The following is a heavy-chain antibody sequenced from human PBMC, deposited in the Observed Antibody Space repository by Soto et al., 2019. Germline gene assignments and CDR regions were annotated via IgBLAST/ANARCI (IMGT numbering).Heavy chain of an antibody. V-gene: IGHV1-2*04. CDR1: GYTFTGYY. Sequence: ASVKVSCKASGYTFTGYYMHWVRQAPGQGLEWMGWINPNSGGTNYAQKFQGWVTMTRDTSISTAYMELSRLRSDDTAVYYCARGALGYCSSTSCYPGDDAFDISGQGTMVTVS. CDR3: ARGALGYCSSTSCYPGDDAFDI. D-gene: IGHD2-2*01. CDR2: INPNSGGT. J-gene: IGHJ3*02.